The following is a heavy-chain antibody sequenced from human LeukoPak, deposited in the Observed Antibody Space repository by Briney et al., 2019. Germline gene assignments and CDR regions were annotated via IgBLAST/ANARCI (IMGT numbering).Heavy chain of an antibody. J-gene: IGHJ4*02. CDR3: ARPQPNYYGSGGGFDY. CDR2: ISSSSSYI. D-gene: IGHD3-10*01. Sequence: PGGSLRLSCAASGFTFSSYSMNWVRQAPGKGLEWVSSISSSSSYIYYADTVKGRFTISRDNAKNSLYLQMNSLRAEDTAVYYRARPQPNYYGSGGGFDYWGQGTLVTVSS. CDR1: GFTFSSYS. V-gene: IGHV3-21*01.